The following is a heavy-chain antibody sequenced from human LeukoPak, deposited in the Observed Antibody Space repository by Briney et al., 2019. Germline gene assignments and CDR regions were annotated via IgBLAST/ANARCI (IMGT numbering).Heavy chain of an antibody. Sequence: ASVKVSCKASGYTFTTYGISWVRQAPGQGLEWMGWINPNSGGTNYAQKFQGRVTMTRDTSISTAYMELSRLRSDDTAVYYCARDRYCSSTSCYYWFDPWGQGTLVTVSS. CDR3: ARDRYCSSTSCYYWFDP. J-gene: IGHJ5*02. D-gene: IGHD2-2*01. V-gene: IGHV1-2*02. CDR1: GYTFTTYG. CDR2: INPNSGGT.